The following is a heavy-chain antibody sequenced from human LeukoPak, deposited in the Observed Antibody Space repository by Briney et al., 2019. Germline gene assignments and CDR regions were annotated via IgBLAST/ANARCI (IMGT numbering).Heavy chain of an antibody. D-gene: IGHD5-18*01. J-gene: IGHJ4*02. V-gene: IGHV3-64*01. CDR2: ISSNGGST. Sequence: GGSLRLSCAASGFTFSSYSMNWVRQAPGKGLEYVSAISSNGGSTYYANSVKGRFTISRDNSKNTLYLQMGSLRAEDMAVYYCAREPYSYGHGYFDYWGQGTLVTVSS. CDR1: GFTFSSYS. CDR3: AREPYSYGHGYFDY.